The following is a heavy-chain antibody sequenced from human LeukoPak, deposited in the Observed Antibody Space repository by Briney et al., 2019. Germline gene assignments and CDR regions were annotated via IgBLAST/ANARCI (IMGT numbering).Heavy chain of an antibody. CDR2: IYYSGST. CDR3: ARRKPPRTFGGVIVTRVGLWFDP. Sequence: PSETLSLTCTVSGGSISSSSYYWGWIRQPPGKGLEWIGSIYYSGSTYYNPSLKSRVTISVDTSKNQFSLKLSSVTAADTAVYYCARRKPPRTFGGVIVTRVGLWFDPWGQGTLVTVSS. V-gene: IGHV4-39*07. J-gene: IGHJ5*02. D-gene: IGHD3-16*02. CDR1: GGSISSSSYY.